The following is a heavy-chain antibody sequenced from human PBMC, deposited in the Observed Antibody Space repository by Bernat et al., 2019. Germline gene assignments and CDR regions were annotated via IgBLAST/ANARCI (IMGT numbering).Heavy chain of an antibody. Sequence: QVQLVESGGGVVQPGRSLRLSCAASGFTFSSYGMHWVRQAPGKGLEWVAVISYDGSNKYYADSVKGRFTISRDNSKNTLYLQMNSLRAEDTAVYYCAKDQRYYDSSGPLDYWGQGTLVTVS. CDR1: GFTFSSYG. CDR2: ISYDGSNK. D-gene: IGHD3-22*01. V-gene: IGHV3-30*18. CDR3: AKDQRYYDSSGPLDY. J-gene: IGHJ4*02.